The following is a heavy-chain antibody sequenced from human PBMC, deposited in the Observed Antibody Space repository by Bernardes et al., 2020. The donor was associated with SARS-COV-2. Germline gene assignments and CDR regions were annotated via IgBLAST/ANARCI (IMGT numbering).Heavy chain of an antibody. V-gene: IGHV1-2*07. CDR3: TRTTTLTTDWFDP. D-gene: IGHD4-4*01. J-gene: IGHJ5*02. CDR2: MNPNSGGA. Sequence: ASVKVSCTASGYSFTGYYMHWVRQAPGQGLEWMGWMNPNSGGAKSAHNFQGRVTMTADTSTSTAYMELSNLRSDDTAIYYCTRTTTLTTDWFDPWGQGTLVTVSS. CDR1: GYSFTGYY.